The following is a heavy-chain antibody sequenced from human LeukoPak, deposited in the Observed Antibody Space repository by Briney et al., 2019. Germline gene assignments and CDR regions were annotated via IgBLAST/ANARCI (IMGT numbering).Heavy chain of an antibody. D-gene: IGHD4-11*01. Sequence: SETLSLTCTVSGGSISGGYWSWIRQPPGRGLEWIGYVYTSGSTNYNPSLKSRVTISVDTSKSQFALKLSSVTAADTAVYYCAKSYFDYSTYYSYYFNLWGQGTLVTVSS. CDR3: AKSYFDYSTYYSYYFNL. CDR1: GGSISGGY. V-gene: IGHV4-4*09. CDR2: VYTSGST. J-gene: IGHJ4*02.